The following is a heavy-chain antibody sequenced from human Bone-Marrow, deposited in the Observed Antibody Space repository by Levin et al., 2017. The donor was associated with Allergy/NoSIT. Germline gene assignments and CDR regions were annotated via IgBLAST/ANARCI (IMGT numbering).Heavy chain of an antibody. J-gene: IGHJ6*02. Sequence: GESLKISCKASGYTFTSYDINWVRQATGQGLEWMGWMNPNSGNTGYAQKFQGRVTMTRNTSISTAYMELSSLRSEDTAVYYCARVLLVPRWLRLGRYYGMDVWGQGTTVTVSS. V-gene: IGHV1-8*01. D-gene: IGHD5-24*01. CDR3: ARVLLVPRWLRLGRYYGMDV. CDR1: GYTFTSYD. CDR2: MNPNSGNT.